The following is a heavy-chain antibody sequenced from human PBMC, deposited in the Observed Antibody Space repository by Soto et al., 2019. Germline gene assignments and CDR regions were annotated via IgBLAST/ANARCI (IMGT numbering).Heavy chain of an antibody. CDR2: ISSDWRKL. CDR3: ARHPFRRSDTWPNNWLDP. V-gene: IGHV3-30*03. J-gene: IGHJ5*02. Sequence: AGCLRHSCASSGFTFRSCDRHWNGHAPGKGLDWVARISSDWRKLYYSNSVKGRFTISRDTSKDTLYLQMDSLTPEDTAVYYCARHPFRRSDTWPNNWLDPWGQGTLVTVS. CDR1: GFTFRSCD.